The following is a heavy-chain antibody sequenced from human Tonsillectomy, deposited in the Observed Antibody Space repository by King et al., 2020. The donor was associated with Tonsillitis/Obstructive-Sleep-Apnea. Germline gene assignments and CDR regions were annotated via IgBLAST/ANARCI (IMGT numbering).Heavy chain of an antibody. CDR3: ARKYCSSTSCYAFDI. CDR2: IYYRGGT. V-gene: IGHV4-31*03. J-gene: IGHJ3*02. Sequence: VQLQESGPGLVKPSQTLSLTCTVSGGSISSGGYYWSWIRQHPGKGLEWIGYIYYRGGTYYNPSLKSRVTIAVDTPKNPFSLKLSSVTAAYTAVYYCARKYCSSTSCYAFDIWGQGTMVTVSS. D-gene: IGHD2-2*01. CDR1: GGSISSGGYY.